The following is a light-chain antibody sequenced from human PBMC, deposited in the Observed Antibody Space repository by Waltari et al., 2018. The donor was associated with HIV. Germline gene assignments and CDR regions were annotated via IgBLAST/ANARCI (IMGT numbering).Light chain of an antibody. J-gene: IGLJ2*01. V-gene: IGLV2-8*01. CDR3: SSYAGSNNVL. CDR2: EVT. CDR1: RSDVGGYNS. Sequence: QSALTQPPSASGSPGQSVAISCTGTRSDVGGYNSVSWSQQHPGKAPKLMIYEVTKRPSGVPDRFSGSKSGNTASLTVSGLQAEDEADYYCSSYAGSNNVLFGGGTKLTVL.